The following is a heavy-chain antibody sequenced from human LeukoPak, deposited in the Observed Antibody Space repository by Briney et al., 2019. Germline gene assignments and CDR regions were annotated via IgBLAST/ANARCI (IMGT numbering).Heavy chain of an antibody. J-gene: IGHJ4*02. Sequence: SVKVSCKASGGTFSSYAISWVRQAPGQGLEWMGGIIPIFGTANYAQKFQGRVTITADKSTSTAYMELSSLRSEDTAVYYCARGSVVVVATKDPYYFDYWGQGTLVTVSS. D-gene: IGHD2-15*01. CDR3: ARGSVVVVATKDPYYFDY. CDR2: IIPIFGTA. V-gene: IGHV1-69*06. CDR1: GGTFSSYA.